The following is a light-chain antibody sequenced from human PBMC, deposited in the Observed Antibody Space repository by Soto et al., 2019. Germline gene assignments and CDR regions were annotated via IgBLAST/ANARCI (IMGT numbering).Light chain of an antibody. CDR3: QQYNNWPPIT. J-gene: IGKJ5*01. CDR1: QSVSSN. CDR2: GAS. V-gene: IGKV3-15*01. Sequence: EKMMTNSPATLSLSTGERATLSCRPSQSVSSNLAWYQQKPGQAPRLLIYGASTRATGIPARFSGSGSGTEFTLTISSLQSEDFAVYYCQQYNNWPPITFGQGTRLEIK.